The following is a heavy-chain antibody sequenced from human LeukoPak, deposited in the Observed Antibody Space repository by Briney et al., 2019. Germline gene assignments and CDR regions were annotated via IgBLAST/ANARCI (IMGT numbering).Heavy chain of an antibody. Sequence: GGSLRLSCAASGFTFSSYWMSWVRQAPGKGLEWVANIKQDGSEKYYVDSVKGRFTISRDNAKNSLYLQMNSVRAEDTAVYYCARDTAVAGQIIDYWGQGTLVTVSS. CDR1: GFTFSSYW. D-gene: IGHD6-19*01. V-gene: IGHV3-7*01. J-gene: IGHJ4*02. CDR3: ARDTAVAGQIIDY. CDR2: IKQDGSEK.